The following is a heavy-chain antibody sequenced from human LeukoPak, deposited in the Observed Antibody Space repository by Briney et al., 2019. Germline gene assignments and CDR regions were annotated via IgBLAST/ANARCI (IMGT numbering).Heavy chain of an antibody. D-gene: IGHD6-13*01. CDR1: GFTFTNYA. Sequence: GGSLRLSCAASGFTFTNYAMSWVRQAPGKGLGWVSLIGGSGNNIYYAESVKGRFTITRDNSKNTLYLQMNSLRAEDTAVYYCTRGSTSTWYDYWGQGILVTVSS. J-gene: IGHJ4*02. V-gene: IGHV3-23*01. CDR2: IGGSGNNI. CDR3: TRGSTSTWYDY.